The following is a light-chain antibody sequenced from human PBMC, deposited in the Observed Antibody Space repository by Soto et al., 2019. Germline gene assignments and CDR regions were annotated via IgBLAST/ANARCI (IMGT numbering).Light chain of an antibody. CDR3: QQYNNWPSWT. CDR2: GAS. J-gene: IGKJ1*01. V-gene: IGKV3-15*01. Sequence: EIVMTQSPATLSVSPGERATLSCRASQSVSRNLAWYQQKPGQAPRLLIYGASTRATGIPARFSGSGSGTEFTLTISSLQSEDLAVYYSQQYNNWPSWTFGQHTKVEIK. CDR1: QSVSRN.